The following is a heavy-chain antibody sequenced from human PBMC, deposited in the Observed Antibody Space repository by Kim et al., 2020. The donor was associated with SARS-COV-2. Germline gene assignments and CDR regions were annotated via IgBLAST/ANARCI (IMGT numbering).Heavy chain of an antibody. CDR2: T. D-gene: IGHD6-19*01. J-gene: IGHJ6*02. V-gene: IGHV4-30-2*04. Sequence: THHPPSLKSRVTKSVDTSKNQFSLKLSSVTAADTAVYYCARQSAYYGMDVWGQGTTVTVSS. CDR3: ARQSAYYGMDV.